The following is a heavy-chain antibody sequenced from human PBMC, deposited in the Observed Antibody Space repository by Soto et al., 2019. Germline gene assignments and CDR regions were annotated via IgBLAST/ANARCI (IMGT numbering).Heavy chain of an antibody. CDR1: GYTFTSYD. J-gene: IGHJ6*03. D-gene: IGHD5-18*01. V-gene: IGHV1-8*01. CDR3: ARGSGDTAMVTGYYYMDV. CDR2: MNPNSGNT. Sequence: ASVKVSCKASGYTFTSYDINWVRQATGQGLEWMGWMNPNSGNTGYAQKFQGRVTMTRNTSISTAYMELSSLRSEDTAVYYCARGSGDTAMVTGYYYMDVWGKGTTVTVSS.